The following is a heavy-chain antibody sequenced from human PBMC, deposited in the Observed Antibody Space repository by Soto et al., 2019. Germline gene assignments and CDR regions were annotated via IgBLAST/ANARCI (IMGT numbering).Heavy chain of an antibody. CDR2: IWSDGSTK. CDR1: GFTFSNFG. Sequence: GGSLRLSCAASGFTFSNFGMHWVRQAPGKGLEWVTVIWSDGSTKYYSDSVKGRFTISRDNSENTLYLQMNSLRAEDTAVYYCARDPPYCSGGTCYSVGFDFWGQGALVTVSS. CDR3: ARDPPYCSGGTCYSVGFDF. V-gene: IGHV3-33*01. J-gene: IGHJ4*02. D-gene: IGHD2-15*01.